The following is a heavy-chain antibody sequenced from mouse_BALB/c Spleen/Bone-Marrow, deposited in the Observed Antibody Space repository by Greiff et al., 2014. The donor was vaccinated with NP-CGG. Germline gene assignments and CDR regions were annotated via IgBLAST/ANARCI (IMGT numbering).Heavy chain of an antibody. CDR3: ARGLL. CDR2: ISYSGST. J-gene: IGHJ3*02. V-gene: IGHV3-2*02. Sequence: ESGPGLVKPSRSLSLTCTVTGYSITSDYAWNWIRQFPGNKLEWMGYISYSGSTSYNPSLKSRISITRDTSKNQFFLQLNSVTTEDTATYYCARGLLWGQGTLVTVSA. CDR1: GYSITSDYA.